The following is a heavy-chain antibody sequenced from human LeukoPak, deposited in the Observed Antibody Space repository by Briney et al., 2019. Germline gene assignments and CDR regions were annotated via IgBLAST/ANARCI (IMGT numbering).Heavy chain of an antibody. Sequence: PSETLSLTCTVSGVSISSGGYYWSWIRQHPGKGLEWIGYIYYSGSTYYNPSLKSRVTISVDTSKNQFSLKLSSVTAADTAVYYCARSTYYDFWSGFATTNWFDPWGQGTLVTVSS. D-gene: IGHD3-3*01. CDR2: IYYSGST. V-gene: IGHV4-31*03. CDR3: ARSTYYDFWSGFATTNWFDP. J-gene: IGHJ5*02. CDR1: GVSISSGGYY.